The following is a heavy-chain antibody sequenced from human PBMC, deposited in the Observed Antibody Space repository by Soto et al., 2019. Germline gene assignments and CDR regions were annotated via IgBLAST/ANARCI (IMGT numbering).Heavy chain of an antibody. CDR3: VRLIGSSWLDS. Sequence: QVQLQQSGPGLVKPSQTLSLTCAISGDSVSSYTSTWNWIRQSPSRGLEWLGRTYYRSKWYNDYVVSVKSXXTXNXVTSNNQLSRQLNSVTPDDTAVYYCVRLIGSSWLDSWGQGTLVTVSS. CDR1: GDSVSSYTST. D-gene: IGHD6-13*01. CDR2: TYYRSKWYN. J-gene: IGHJ5*01. V-gene: IGHV6-1*01.